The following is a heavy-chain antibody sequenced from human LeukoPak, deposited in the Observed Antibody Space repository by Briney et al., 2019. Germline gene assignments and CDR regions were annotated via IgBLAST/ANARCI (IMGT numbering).Heavy chain of an antibody. J-gene: IGHJ4*02. Sequence: ASVKVSCKASGYTFTSYAMNWVRQAPGQGLEWMGGIIPIFGTANYAQKFQGRVTITADKSTSTAYMELSSLRSEDTAVYYCASRHYYYGSGSYEYWGQGTLVTVSS. D-gene: IGHD3-10*01. CDR2: IIPIFGTA. V-gene: IGHV1-69*06. CDR3: ASRHYYYGSGSYEY. CDR1: GYTFTSYA.